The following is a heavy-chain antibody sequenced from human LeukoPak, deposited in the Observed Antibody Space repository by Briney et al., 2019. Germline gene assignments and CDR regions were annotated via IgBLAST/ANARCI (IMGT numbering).Heavy chain of an antibody. CDR2: IDWDDDK. J-gene: IGHJ4*02. Sequence: SGPTLVKPTQTLTLTCTFSGFSLSTSGMCVNWIRQPPGKALEWLARIDWDDDKYYSTSLKTRLTISKDTSKNQEVLTMTNMDPVDTAAYYCARIIYDSSGYYSGAYYFDYWGQGTLVTVSS. V-gene: IGHV2-70*11. D-gene: IGHD3-22*01. CDR1: GFSLSTSGMC. CDR3: ARIIYDSSGYYSGAYYFDY.